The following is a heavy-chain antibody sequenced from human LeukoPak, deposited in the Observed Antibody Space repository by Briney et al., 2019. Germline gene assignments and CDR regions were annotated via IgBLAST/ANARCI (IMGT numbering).Heavy chain of an antibody. V-gene: IGHV1-24*01. D-gene: IGHD3-10*01. J-gene: IGHJ6*03. CDR3: ATPITMVRDPKKKQRGYYYYMDV. Sequence: ASVKVSCKVSGYTLTELSMHWVRQAPGKGLEWMGGFDPEDGETIYAQKFQGRVTMTEDTSTDTAYMELSSLRSEDTAVYYCATPITMVRDPKKKQRGYYYYMDVWGKGTTVTVSS. CDR2: FDPEDGET. CDR1: GYTLTELS.